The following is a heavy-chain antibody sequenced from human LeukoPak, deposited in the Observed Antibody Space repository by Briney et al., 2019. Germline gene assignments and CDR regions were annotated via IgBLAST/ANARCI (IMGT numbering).Heavy chain of an antibody. D-gene: IGHD2-2*02. CDR3: ARGLLYFDP. CDR1: GGSFSGYY. CDR2: INHSGST. Sequence: SEALSLTCAVYGGSFSGYYWSWIRQPPGKGLEWIGEINHSGSTNYNPSLKSRVTISVDTSKNQFSLKLSSVTAADTAVYYCARGLLYFDPWGQGTLVTVSS. V-gene: IGHV4-34*01. J-gene: IGHJ5*02.